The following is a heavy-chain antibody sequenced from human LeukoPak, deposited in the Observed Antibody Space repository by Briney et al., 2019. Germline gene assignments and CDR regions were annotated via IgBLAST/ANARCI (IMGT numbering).Heavy chain of an antibody. Sequence: SQTLSLTCAISGDSVSSNSAAWNWIRQSLSRGLEWLGRTFYRSKWHNDYAVSVKSRITINPDTSKNQFSLQLNSVTPEDTAVYYCARVPYYYGSGSYYNGFWFDPWGQGTLVTVSS. CDR3: ARVPYYYGSGSYYNGFWFDP. D-gene: IGHD3-10*01. CDR2: TFYRSKWHN. J-gene: IGHJ5*02. CDR1: GDSVSSNSAA. V-gene: IGHV6-1*01.